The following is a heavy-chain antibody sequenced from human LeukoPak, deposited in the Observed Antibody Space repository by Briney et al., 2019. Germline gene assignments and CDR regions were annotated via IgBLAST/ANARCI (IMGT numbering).Heavy chain of an antibody. CDR2: IYYIGSP. V-gene: IGHV4-59*02. J-gene: IGHJ6*02. D-gene: IGHD6-19*01. CDR1: GGAANSYH. Sequence: PSETLSLTCTVSGGAANSYHWTWIRQPPGKGLEWIASIYYIGSPKYNPSLESRVTISVDTSKNQFSLKVNSLTAADTAVYYCARKPYSGAGYYYSYGMDIWGQGTTVTVSS. CDR3: ARKPYSGAGYYYSYGMDI.